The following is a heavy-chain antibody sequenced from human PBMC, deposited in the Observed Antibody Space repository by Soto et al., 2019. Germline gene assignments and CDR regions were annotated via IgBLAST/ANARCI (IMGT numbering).Heavy chain of an antibody. CDR3: AKVIEILRYFDWSFDY. J-gene: IGHJ4*02. V-gene: IGHV3-30*18. D-gene: IGHD3-9*01. CDR2: ISYDGSNK. CDR1: GFTFSSYG. Sequence: GGSLRLSCAASGFTFSSYGMHWVRQAPGKGLEWVAVISYDGSNKYYADSVKGRFTISRDNSKNTLYLQMNSLRAEDTAVYYCAKVIEILRYFDWSFDYWGQGTLVTVSS.